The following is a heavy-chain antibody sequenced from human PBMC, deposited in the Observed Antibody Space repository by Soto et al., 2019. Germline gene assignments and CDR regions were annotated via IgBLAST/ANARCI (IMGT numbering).Heavy chain of an antibody. CDR1: GFNFSSYV. CDR3: ARDGQWLPRDGLRSSYSFDY. Sequence: QVQLVESGGGVVQPGRSLRLSCAASGFNFSSYVMHWVRQAPGKGLEWVAVIWYDGGNKYYADSVKGRFTISRDNSKNTVYLQMNSLRAEDTAVYYCARDGQWLPRDGLRSSYSFDYWGQGTLVTVSS. V-gene: IGHV3-33*01. J-gene: IGHJ4*02. CDR2: IWYDGGNK. D-gene: IGHD6-19*01.